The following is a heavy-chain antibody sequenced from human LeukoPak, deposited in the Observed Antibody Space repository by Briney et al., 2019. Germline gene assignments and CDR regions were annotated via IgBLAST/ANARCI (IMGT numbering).Heavy chain of an antibody. CDR2: IYYSGST. V-gene: IGHV4-59*01. Sequence: SETLSLTCTVSGGSISSYYWSWIRQPPGKGLECIGDIYYSGSTNYNPSLKSRVTISVDTSKNQFSLKLSSVTAADTAVYYCARNYDFWSGYPEQPLYNWFDPWGQGTLVTVSS. CDR1: GGSISSYY. J-gene: IGHJ5*02. D-gene: IGHD3-3*01. CDR3: ARNYDFWSGYPEQPLYNWFDP.